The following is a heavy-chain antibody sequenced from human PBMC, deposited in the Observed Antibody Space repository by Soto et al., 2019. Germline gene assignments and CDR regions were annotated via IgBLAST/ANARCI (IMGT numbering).Heavy chain of an antibody. CDR3: ARDRGCSSTSCLDVMDL. CDR1: GGSISSGGYY. V-gene: IGHV4-31*03. D-gene: IGHD2-2*01. J-gene: IGHJ6*02. Sequence: PWETLSLTCTVSGGSISSGGYYWSWIRQHPGKGLEWIGYIYYSGSTYYNPSLKSRVTISVDTSKNQFSLKLSSVTAADTAVYYCARDRGCSSTSCLDVMDLWGQGTTVTSP. CDR2: IYYSGST.